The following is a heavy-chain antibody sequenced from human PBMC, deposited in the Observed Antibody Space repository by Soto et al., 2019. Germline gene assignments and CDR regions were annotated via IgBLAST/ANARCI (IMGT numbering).Heavy chain of an antibody. CDR1: GFSFSADGVG. Sequence: HITLKESGPTLVKPTQTLTLTCIFSGFSFSADGVGVGWIRQPPGTILEWLALIYWDDDTRYRPSLKSRLTITKDSSNNQVVLPMTNMDPLDTATYYCAHAFGGTSWLNDAFDVWGPGTVVTVSS. CDR3: AHAFGGTSWLNDAFDV. V-gene: IGHV2-5*02. D-gene: IGHD3-16*01. CDR2: IYWDDDT. J-gene: IGHJ3*01.